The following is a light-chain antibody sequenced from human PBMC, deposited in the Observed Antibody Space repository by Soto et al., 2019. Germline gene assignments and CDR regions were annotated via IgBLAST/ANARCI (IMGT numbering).Light chain of an antibody. Sequence: EIVMTQSPATLSVSPGERATLSCRASQSVSSNLAWYQQNPGQAPRLLIYDTSTRAPGISARFSGSGSGTEFTLTISSLQSEDFAVYYCQEYIQWPPGMFGPGTKVDIK. CDR2: DTS. J-gene: IGKJ1*01. V-gene: IGKV3-15*01. CDR1: QSVSSN. CDR3: QEYIQWPPGM.